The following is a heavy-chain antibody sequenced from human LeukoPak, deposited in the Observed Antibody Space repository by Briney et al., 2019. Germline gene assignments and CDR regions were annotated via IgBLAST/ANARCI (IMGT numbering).Heavy chain of an antibody. Sequence: GASVNVSCKASVYTFTGYYMHWVRQAPGQGLEWMGWINPNSGGTNYAQKFQGRVTMARDTSISTAYMELSRLRSDDTAVYYCARGDFPGYHQLLTKNWFDPWGQGTLVTVSS. V-gene: IGHV1-2*02. J-gene: IGHJ5*02. D-gene: IGHD2-2*01. CDR2: INPNSGGT. CDR1: VYTFTGYY. CDR3: ARGDFPGYHQLLTKNWFDP.